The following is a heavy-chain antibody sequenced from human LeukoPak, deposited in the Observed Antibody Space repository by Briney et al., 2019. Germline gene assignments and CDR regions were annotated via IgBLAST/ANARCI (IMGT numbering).Heavy chain of an antibody. D-gene: IGHD3-10*01. CDR3: AKATGSGSYPFNH. Sequence: PGGSLRLSCIASGFTFRDYTMNWIRQAPGKGLEWVSGISGSGDITFYADSVKGRFTISRDNSKNTLYLQMNSLRVEDTAVYYCAKATGSGSYPFNHWGQGTLVTVSS. CDR1: GFTFRDYT. V-gene: IGHV3-23*01. CDR2: ISGSGDIT. J-gene: IGHJ4*02.